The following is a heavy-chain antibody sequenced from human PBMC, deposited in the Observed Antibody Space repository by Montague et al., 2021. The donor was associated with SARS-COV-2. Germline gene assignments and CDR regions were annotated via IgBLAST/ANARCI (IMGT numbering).Heavy chain of an antibody. CDR3: ARTRGYDPLFDF. D-gene: IGHD5-12*01. J-gene: IGHJ4*02. Sequence: SETLSLTCTVSGGSISSNFWSWIRQPPGKGLEWIGYIYYSGSTNYNPSLKSRVTISVDTSKKQFSLQLSSVTAADTAVYYCARTRGYDPLFDFWGQGTLVTVSP. CDR1: GGSISSNF. CDR2: IYYSGST. V-gene: IGHV4-59*01.